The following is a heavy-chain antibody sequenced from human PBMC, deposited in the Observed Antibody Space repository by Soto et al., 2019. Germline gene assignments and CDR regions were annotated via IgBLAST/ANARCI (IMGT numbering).Heavy chain of an antibody. CDR1: GGSFSGYY. D-gene: IGHD3-3*01. Sequence: PSETLSLTCAVYGGSFSGYYWTWIRQPPGTGLEWIGEINHSGSTNYNPSLKSRVTISVDTSKNQFSLKLTSVTAADTAVYYCARHDFGVVNNWFDPWGQGTLVTVSS. CDR2: INHSGST. J-gene: IGHJ5*02. V-gene: IGHV4-34*01. CDR3: ARHDFGVVNNWFDP.